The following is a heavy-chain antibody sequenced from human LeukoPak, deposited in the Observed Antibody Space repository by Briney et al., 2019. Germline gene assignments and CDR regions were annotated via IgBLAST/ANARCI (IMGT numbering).Heavy chain of an antibody. J-gene: IGHJ4*02. CDR3: AKDRGGDRVIDH. Sequence: TGGSLRLSCAASGFTFDDYVMHWVRQAPGKGLEWVSFISGDGGATYYADSAKGRFTISRDNGRKSLYLQMNSLRTEDTALYYCAKDRGGDRVIDHWGQGTLVTVSS. V-gene: IGHV3-43*02. D-gene: IGHD2-21*02. CDR2: ISGDGGAT. CDR1: GFTFDDYV.